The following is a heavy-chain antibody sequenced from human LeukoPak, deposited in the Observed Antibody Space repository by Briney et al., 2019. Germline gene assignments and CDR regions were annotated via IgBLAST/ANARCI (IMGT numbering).Heavy chain of an antibody. CDR2: IWYDGSNK. CDR3: ARDSSTRGYFDY. V-gene: IGHV3-33*01. Sequence: TGGSLGLSCAASGFTFSSYGMHWVRQAPGKGLEWVAVIWYDGSNKYYADSVKGRFTISRDNSKNTLYLQMNSLRAEDTAVYYCARDSSTRGYFDYWGQGTLVTVSS. D-gene: IGHD6-13*01. J-gene: IGHJ4*02. CDR1: GFTFSSYG.